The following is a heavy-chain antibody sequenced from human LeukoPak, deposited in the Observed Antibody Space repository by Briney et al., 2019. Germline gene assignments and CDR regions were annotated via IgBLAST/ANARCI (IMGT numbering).Heavy chain of an antibody. D-gene: IGHD3-16*01. V-gene: IGHV4-4*09. CDR3: ARRRMPGVSGGRCWFDP. CDR1: DGSISSYY. J-gene: IGHJ5*02. CDR2: IHTSGST. Sequence: PSETLSLTCTVSDGSISSYYWSWIRQPPGKGLEWIGYIHTSGSTNYNPSLKSRVTISVDTSKNQFSLRLSSVTAADTAVYYCARRRMPGVSGGRCWFDPWGQGTLVTVSS.